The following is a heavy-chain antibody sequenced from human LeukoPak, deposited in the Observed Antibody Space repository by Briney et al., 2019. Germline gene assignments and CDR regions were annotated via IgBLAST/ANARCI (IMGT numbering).Heavy chain of an antibody. CDR2: IKTKTDGGAT. CDR3: AALRPDY. Sequence: GGSLRLSCAASGFTVSSNYMSWVRQAPGKGLEWVGRIKTKTDGGATEYAAPVKGRFTISRDDSRNTVYLQVNSLKTEDTAVYYCAALRPDYWGQGTLVTVSS. V-gene: IGHV3-15*01. J-gene: IGHJ4*02. CDR1: GFTVSSNY.